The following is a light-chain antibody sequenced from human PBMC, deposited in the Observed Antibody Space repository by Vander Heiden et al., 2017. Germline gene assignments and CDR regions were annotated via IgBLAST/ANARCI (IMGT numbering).Light chain of an antibody. CDR2: KAS. J-gene: IGKJ4*01. CDR1: QSISSW. Sequence: DIQMTQSPSTLSASVGDRVTITCRASQSISSWLAWYQQKPGKAPKLLIYKASSLESGVPSRFSGSGSGTEFTLTISSLQPDDFATYYCQQENSSPITFGGGTKVEIK. V-gene: IGKV1-5*03. CDR3: QQENSSPIT.